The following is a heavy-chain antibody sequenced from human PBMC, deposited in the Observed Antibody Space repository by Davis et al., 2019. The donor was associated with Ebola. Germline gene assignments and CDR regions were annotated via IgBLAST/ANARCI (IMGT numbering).Heavy chain of an antibody. CDR3: VRGGHVVVVTSFSGRYSLGS. Sequence: GESLKISCAASGFTFSSYAMHWVRQAPGKGLEWVAVISYDGSNKYYADSVKGRFTISRDNSKNTLYLQMNSLRHEDTSVYYCVRGGHVVVVTSFSGRYSLGSWGQGSLVTVSS. CDR1: GFTFSSYA. V-gene: IGHV3-30-3*01. CDR2: ISYDGSNK. D-gene: IGHD2-21*02. J-gene: IGHJ5*01.